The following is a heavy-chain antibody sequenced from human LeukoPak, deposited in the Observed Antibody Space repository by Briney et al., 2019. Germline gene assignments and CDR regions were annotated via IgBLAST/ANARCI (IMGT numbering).Heavy chain of an antibody. J-gene: IGHJ4*02. CDR2: ISAYNGYT. D-gene: IGHD2-2*01. CDR3: ARDEGIVIVPGTHDY. Sequence: GASVKVSCKGYGYTFTNFGITWVRQAPGQGLERMGWISAYNGYTNYAQKLQGRVTMTTETSTSTVYMELRSLRFDDTAVYYCARDEGIVIVPGTHDYWGQGTLVTVSS. V-gene: IGHV1-18*01. CDR1: GYTFTNFG.